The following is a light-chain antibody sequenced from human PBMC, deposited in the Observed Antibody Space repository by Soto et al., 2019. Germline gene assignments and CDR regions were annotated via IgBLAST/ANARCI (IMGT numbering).Light chain of an antibody. J-gene: IGLJ1*01. CDR2: EVS. Sequence: GASRDVGGYNYVSWYQQHPGKAPKLMIYEVSNRPSGVSNRFPGSKSGNTASLTISGLQAEDEADYYCSSYTSSSTRVFGTGTKVTVL. V-gene: IGLV2-14*01. CDR1: SRDVGGYNY. CDR3: SSYTSSSTRV.